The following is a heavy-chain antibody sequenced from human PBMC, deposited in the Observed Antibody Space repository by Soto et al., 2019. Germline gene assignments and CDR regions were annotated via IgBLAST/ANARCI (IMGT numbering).Heavy chain of an antibody. CDR1: GFTFTSYA. D-gene: IGHD6-19*01. CDR3: AKPGVAVAGTDY. J-gene: IGHJ1*01. Sequence: PGGSLRLSCAASGFTFTSYALHWVRQAPGKGLEWVSGISGSGAMTHYADSVKGRFTVSRDNSKNTLYMQMNSLGAGDTAVYYCAKPGVAVAGTDYWGQGTLVTVSS. V-gene: IGHV3-23*01. CDR2: ISGSGAMT.